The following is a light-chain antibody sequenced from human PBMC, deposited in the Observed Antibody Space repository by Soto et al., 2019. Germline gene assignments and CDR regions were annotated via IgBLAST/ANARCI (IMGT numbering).Light chain of an antibody. Sequence: TLSVSPGDRATLSCRASQSVSSDLAWYQQKPGQAPRLLIFGASTRATDIPDRFSGSGYGTEFTLTISSLQSEDFAVYYCQQYSNWPPVLTFGGGTKVDIK. CDR1: QSVSSD. CDR2: GAS. J-gene: IGKJ4*01. CDR3: QQYSNWPPVLT. V-gene: IGKV3-15*01.